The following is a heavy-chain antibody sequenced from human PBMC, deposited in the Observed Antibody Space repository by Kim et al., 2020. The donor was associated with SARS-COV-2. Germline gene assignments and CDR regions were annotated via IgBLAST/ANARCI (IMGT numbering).Heavy chain of an antibody. CDR1: GFTFSSYW. CDR2: IKQDGSEK. Sequence: GGSLRLSCAASGFTFSSYWMSWVRQAPGKGLEWVANIKQDGSEKYYVDSVKGRFTISRDNAKNSLYLQMNSLRAEDTAVYYCASTPFGSGSYDPYYYYYYGMDVWGQGTTVTVSS. CDR3: ASTPFGSGSYDPYYYYYYGMDV. D-gene: IGHD3-10*01. J-gene: IGHJ6*02. V-gene: IGHV3-7*03.